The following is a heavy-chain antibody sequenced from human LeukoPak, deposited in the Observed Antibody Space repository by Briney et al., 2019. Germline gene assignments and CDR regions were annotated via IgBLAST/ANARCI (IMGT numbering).Heavy chain of an antibody. CDR2: VFSRGST. V-gene: IGHV4-59*08. D-gene: IGHD3-10*01. CDR3: GRHFGGSSGSFYTDY. J-gene: IGHJ4*02. Sequence: PSETLSLTCTVSGDSISNHYWNWIRQPPGKGLEWIGYVFSRGSTDYNPSLKSQVTISLDTSRNLFSLSLTSVTAADTAVYYCGRHFGGSSGSFYTDYWGQGTLVTVSS. CDR1: GDSISNHY.